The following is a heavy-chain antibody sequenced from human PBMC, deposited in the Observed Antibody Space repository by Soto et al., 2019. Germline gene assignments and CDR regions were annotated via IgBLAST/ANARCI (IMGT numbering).Heavy chain of an antibody. V-gene: IGHV4-30-4*01. D-gene: IGHD2-2*01. CDR2: IYYSGST. CDR1: GGSISSGDYY. Sequence: SETLSLTCTVSGGSISSGDYYWSWIRQPPGKGLEWIGYIYYSGSTYYNPSLKSRVTISVDTSKNQFSLKLSSVTAVDTAVYYCARDGLGYCSSTSCFGFDPWGQGTLVTVSS. CDR3: ARDGLGYCSSTSCFGFDP. J-gene: IGHJ5*02.